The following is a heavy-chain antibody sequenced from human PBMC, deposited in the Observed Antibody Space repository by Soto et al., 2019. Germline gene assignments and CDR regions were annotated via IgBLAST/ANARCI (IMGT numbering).Heavy chain of an antibody. CDR1: GFTFSSYG. CDR3: AREVTDIVVVPATQYYYYGIDV. CDR2: IWYDGSNK. Sequence: QVQLVESGGGVVQPGRSLRLSCAASGFTFSSYGMHWVRQAPGKGLEWVAVIWYDGSNKYYADSVKGRFTISRDNSKNKLYLQMNSLRAEDTAVYYCAREVTDIVVVPATQYYYYGIDVWGQGTTVTVSS. J-gene: IGHJ6*02. V-gene: IGHV3-33*01. D-gene: IGHD2-2*01.